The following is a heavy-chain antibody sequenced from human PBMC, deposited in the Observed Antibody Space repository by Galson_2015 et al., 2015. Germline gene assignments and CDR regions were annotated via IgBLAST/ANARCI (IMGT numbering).Heavy chain of an antibody. CDR1: GFTFSSYA. CDR2: ITASGGSP. D-gene: IGHD3-22*01. Sequence: SLRLSSAASGFTFSSYAMSWVRQAPGKGLEWVSLITASGGSPYYADPVKRRFTISRDNSKNTLYPQMNSLRAEDTAMYYCAKGVGSDFYYANDYWGQGTLVTVSS. V-gene: IGHV3-23*01. CDR3: AKGVGSDFYYANDY. J-gene: IGHJ4*02.